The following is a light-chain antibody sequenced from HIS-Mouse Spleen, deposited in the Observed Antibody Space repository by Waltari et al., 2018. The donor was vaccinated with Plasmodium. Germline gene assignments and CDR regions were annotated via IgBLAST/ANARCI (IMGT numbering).Light chain of an antibody. CDR3: SSYAGSNNVV. CDR1: SSYVRGYNY. Sequence: QSALTQPPSASRPPGQSVTIPCTRTSSYVRGYNYFSWYQQHQGKAPKLMIYDVRKRPSGLPDRFSGSKSGNPASLTVSGLQAEDEADYYCSSYAGSNNVVFGGGTKLTVL. V-gene: IGLV2-8*01. CDR2: DVR. J-gene: IGLJ2*01.